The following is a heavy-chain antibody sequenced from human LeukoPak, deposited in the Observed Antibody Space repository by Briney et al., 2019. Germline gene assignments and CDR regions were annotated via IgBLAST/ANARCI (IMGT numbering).Heavy chain of an antibody. J-gene: IGHJ4*02. CDR1: GGTFSSYA. CDR3: ARELVGYSAGYDY. V-gene: IGHV1-69*13. D-gene: IGHD2-15*01. Sequence: ASVTVSCKASGGTFSSYAISWVRQAPGQGLEWMGGIIPIFGTANYAQKFQGRVTITADESTSTAYMELSSLGSEDTAVYYCARELVGYSAGYDYWGQGTLVTVSS. CDR2: IIPIFGTA.